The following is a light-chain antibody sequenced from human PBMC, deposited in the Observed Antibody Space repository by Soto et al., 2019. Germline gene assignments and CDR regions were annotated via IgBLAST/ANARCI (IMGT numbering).Light chain of an antibody. J-gene: IGLJ1*01. V-gene: IGLV2-8*01. Sequence: QSVLTQPPSPAGSPGQSVTISCPGTSSGVGGYNYVSWYQQHPGKAPKLMIYEVSKRPSGVPDRFSGSKSGNTASLTVSGLQAEDEADYYCSSYAGSNNRVFGTGTKVTVL. CDR1: SSGVGGYNY. CDR3: SSYAGSNNRV. CDR2: EVS.